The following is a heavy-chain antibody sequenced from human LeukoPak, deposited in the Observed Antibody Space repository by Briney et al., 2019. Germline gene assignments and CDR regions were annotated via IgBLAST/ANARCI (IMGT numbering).Heavy chain of an antibody. Sequence: PSQTLSLTCTVSGASISSGSYYWSWIRQPAGKGLEWIGRIYTSGSTNYNPSLKSRVTISVDTSKNQFSLKLSSVTAADTAVYYCARETYYDFWSGYYQDYWGQGTLVTVSS. CDR3: ARETYYDFWSGYYQDY. D-gene: IGHD3-3*01. CDR2: IYTSGST. V-gene: IGHV4-61*02. CDR1: GASISSGSYY. J-gene: IGHJ4*02.